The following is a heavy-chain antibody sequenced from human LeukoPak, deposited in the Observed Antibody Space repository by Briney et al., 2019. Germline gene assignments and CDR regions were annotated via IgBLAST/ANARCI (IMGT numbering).Heavy chain of an antibody. CDR3: ARLNFRGGEALHFDS. CDR1: GGSLNNYY. V-gene: IGHV4-4*09. CDR2: IHSDGTT. D-gene: IGHD3-16*01. Sequence: SETLSLTCSVSGGSLNNYYWGWIRQPPGKGLEFIGYIHSDGTTNYDSSLQSRVAISLDTSKIQFSLRLYSVTAADTALYFCARLNFRGGEALHFDSWGQGTLVTVSS. J-gene: IGHJ4*02.